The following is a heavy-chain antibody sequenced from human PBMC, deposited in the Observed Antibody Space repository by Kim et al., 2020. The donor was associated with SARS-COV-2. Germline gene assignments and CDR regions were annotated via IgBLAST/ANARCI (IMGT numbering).Heavy chain of an antibody. CDR1: GFTFSSYG. CDR3: ARDAQYYDFWSGYLGGSGGGYYYYYMDV. CDR2: IWYDGSNK. Sequence: GGSLRLSCAASGFTFSSYGMHWVRQAPGKGLEWVAVIWYDGSNKYYADSVKGRFTISRDNSKNTLYLQMNSLRAEDTAVYYCARDAQYYDFWSGYLGGSGGGYYYYYMDVWGKGTTVTVSS. J-gene: IGHJ6*03. V-gene: IGHV3-33*01. D-gene: IGHD3-3*01.